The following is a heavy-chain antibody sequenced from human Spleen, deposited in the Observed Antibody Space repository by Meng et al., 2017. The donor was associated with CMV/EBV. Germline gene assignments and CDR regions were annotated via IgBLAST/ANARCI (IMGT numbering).Heavy chain of an antibody. Sequence: KISCVASGFTFTNSAVQWVRQARGQRLEWVGWIVVGSGNTNFAQQFQERVTISRDMSTTTAYMELSSLRSEDTAVYYCAAGTVHTSSWTGNGVGGGMDVWGQGPTVTVSS. D-gene: IGHD6-13*01. CDR1: GFTFTNSA. CDR2: IVVGSGNT. J-gene: IGHJ6*02. CDR3: AAGTVHTSSWTGNGVGGGMDV. V-gene: IGHV1-58*01.